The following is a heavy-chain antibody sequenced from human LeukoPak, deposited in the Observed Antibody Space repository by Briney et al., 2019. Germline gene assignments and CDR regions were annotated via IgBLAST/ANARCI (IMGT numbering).Heavy chain of an antibody. J-gene: IGHJ4*02. D-gene: IGHD4-23*01. CDR3: ARGIRWASDY. CDR1: GFTFSSYS. V-gene: IGHV3-64*01. Sequence: GGSLRLSCAASGFTFSSYSMVWVRQAPGKGLEYDSGITSNGGTTYYGNSVKGRFSISRDNSKDTLYLQMGSLRTEDMAVYYCARGIRWASDYWGQGTPVTVAS. CDR2: ITSNGGTT.